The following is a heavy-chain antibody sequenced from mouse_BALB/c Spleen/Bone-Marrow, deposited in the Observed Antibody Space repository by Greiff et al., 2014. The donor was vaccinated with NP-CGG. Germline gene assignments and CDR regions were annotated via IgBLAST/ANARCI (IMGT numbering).Heavy chain of an antibody. J-gene: IGHJ3*01. Sequence: VKLQESGAELARPGASVKMSCKASGYTFTNYTMQWIRQRPGQGLEWIGYIVPSSDYTNYNQNFKDKATLTADKSSSTAYMQLNSLTSEDFAAYYCAREARTGAWFAYWGQGTLVTVSA. D-gene: IGHD4-1*01. CDR2: IVPSSDYT. V-gene: IGHV1-4*01. CDR3: AREARTGAWFAY. CDR1: GYTFTNYT.